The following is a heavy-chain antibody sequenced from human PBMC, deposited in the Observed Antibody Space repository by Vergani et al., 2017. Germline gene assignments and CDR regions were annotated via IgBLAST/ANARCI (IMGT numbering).Heavy chain of an antibody. Sequence: QVQLVQSGAEVKKPGASVKVSCKASGYTFTSYYMHWVRQAPGQGLEWMGIINPSGGSTSYAQKFQGRVTMTRDTSTSTVYMELSSLRSEDTAVYYCAKDRAYSNPQDPFDYWGQGTLVTVSS. CDR2: INPSGGST. D-gene: IGHD4-11*01. CDR3: AKDRAYSNPQDPFDY. J-gene: IGHJ4*02. CDR1: GYTFTSYY. V-gene: IGHV1-46*01.